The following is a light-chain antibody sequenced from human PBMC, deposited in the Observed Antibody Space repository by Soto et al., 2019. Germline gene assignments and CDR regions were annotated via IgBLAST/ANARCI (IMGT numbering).Light chain of an antibody. CDR3: QQSGSSPGT. V-gene: IGKV3-20*01. CDR1: QSISSSY. J-gene: IGKJ2*01. CDR2: GAS. Sequence: ELVLTQSPGTLSLSPGERATLSCRASQSISSSYLAWDQQKPGQAPRLLIQGASSRATGIPDRFSGSGSGTDFTLTISRLEPEDFAVYYCQQSGSSPGTFGQGTKLEIK.